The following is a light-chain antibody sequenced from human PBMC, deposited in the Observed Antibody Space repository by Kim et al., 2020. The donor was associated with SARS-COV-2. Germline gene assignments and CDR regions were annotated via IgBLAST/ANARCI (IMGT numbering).Light chain of an antibody. Sequence: DIQMTQSPSSLSASVGDRVMITCRASQDIQNYLAWYQQKPGKVPKVLIYAASALQSGVPSRFSGSRSGTDFTLTISSLQPEDVAAYYYQAYNNPFGPGTKVDIK. CDR3: QAYNNP. J-gene: IGKJ3*01. CDR2: AAS. V-gene: IGKV1-27*01. CDR1: QDIQNY.